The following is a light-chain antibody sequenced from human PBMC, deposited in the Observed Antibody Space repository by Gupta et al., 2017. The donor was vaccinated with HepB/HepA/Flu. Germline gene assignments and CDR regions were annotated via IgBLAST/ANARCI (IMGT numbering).Light chain of an antibody. CDR3: SSYTSFSTVI. CDR1: SSDVGTYNY. J-gene: IGLJ2*01. Sequence: QSALTQPASVSGPPGQSLTLSCTGTSSDVGTYNYVTWYQQHPGKAPKLMIYDVSSRPSGVSDRFSGSKSGNTASLTISGLQAEDEAGYYCSSYTSFSTVIFGGGTKLTVL. CDR2: DVS. V-gene: IGLV2-14*03.